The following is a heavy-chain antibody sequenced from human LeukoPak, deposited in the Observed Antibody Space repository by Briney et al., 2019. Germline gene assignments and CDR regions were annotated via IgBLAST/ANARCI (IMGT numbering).Heavy chain of an antibody. CDR3: ARDGSGSYWFDP. CDR2: INSDGSST. J-gene: IGHJ5*02. D-gene: IGHD3-10*01. Sequence: AGGSLRLSCAASGFTFSSYWMHWVRQAPGKGLVWVSRINSDGSSTSYADSVKGRFTISRDNAENTLYLQMNSLRAEDTAVYYCARDGSGSYWFDPWGQGTLVTVSS. CDR1: GFTFSSYW. V-gene: IGHV3-74*01.